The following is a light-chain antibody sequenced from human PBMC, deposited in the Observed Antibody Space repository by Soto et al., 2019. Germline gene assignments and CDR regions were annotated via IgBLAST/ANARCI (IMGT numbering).Light chain of an antibody. Sequence: EIVLTQSPATLSLSPGERATLSCRASQSVSTYLAWYQHKPGQAPTLLMYDASNRSTGIPARFSGSGSGKDFTLTISSLEPEDFAVYYCQQRSNWYTFGQGTKLEIK. CDR3: QQRSNWYT. J-gene: IGKJ2*01. CDR2: DAS. V-gene: IGKV3-11*01. CDR1: QSVSTY.